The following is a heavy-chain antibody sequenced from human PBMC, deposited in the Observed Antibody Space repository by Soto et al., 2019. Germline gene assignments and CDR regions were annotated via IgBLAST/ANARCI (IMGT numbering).Heavy chain of an antibody. CDR1: GFTFCRDS. V-gene: IGHV3-48*01. CDR3: AREGDGSRWFNYFDY. Sequence: GGSLRPSCGASGFTFCRDSMNWVRQAPGKGLEWVSDMSSGGSTIYYADSVKGRFTISRDNAKNSLYLQMNSLIAEDTAVYYCAREGDGSRWFNYFDYWGQGT. D-gene: IGHD6-13*01. CDR2: MSSGGSTI. J-gene: IGHJ4*02.